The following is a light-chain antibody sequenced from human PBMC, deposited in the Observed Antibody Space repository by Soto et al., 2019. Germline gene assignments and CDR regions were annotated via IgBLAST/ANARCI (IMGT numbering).Light chain of an antibody. J-gene: IGLJ1*01. Sequence: QSALTQPPSASGSPGQSVTISCTGTSSDVCGYNYVSWYQQHPGKAPKLMIYEVSKRPSGVPDRFSGSKSGNTVSLTVSGLQAEDEADYYCISYAGSNNYVFGTRTKVTVI. CDR2: EVS. CDR3: ISYAGSNNYV. V-gene: IGLV2-8*01. CDR1: SSDVCGYNY.